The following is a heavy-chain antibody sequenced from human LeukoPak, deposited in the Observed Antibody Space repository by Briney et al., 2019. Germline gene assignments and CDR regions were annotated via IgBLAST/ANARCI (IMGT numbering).Heavy chain of an antibody. CDR2: ISGSGGST. Sequence: GGSLRLSCAASGFTFSSYAMSWVRQAPGKGLEWVSPISGSGGSTYYADSVKGRFTISRDNSKNTLYLQMNSLRAEDTAVYYCAETYYYDSSGYRRAEYFQHWGQGTLVTVSS. CDR3: AETYYYDSSGYRRAEYFQH. V-gene: IGHV3-23*01. CDR1: GFTFSSYA. D-gene: IGHD3-22*01. J-gene: IGHJ1*01.